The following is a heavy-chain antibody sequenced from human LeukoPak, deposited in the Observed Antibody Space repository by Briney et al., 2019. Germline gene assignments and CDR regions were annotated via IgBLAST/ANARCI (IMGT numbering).Heavy chain of an antibody. CDR2: TYYRSKWYN. J-gene: IGHJ4*02. CDR3: ARVPRFLAAAGTLFDY. Sequence: SQTLSLTCAISGDSVSSNSAAWNWIRQSPSRGLEWLGRTYYRSKWYNDYAVSVKSRITINPDTSKNQFSLKLSSVTAADTAVYYCARVPRFLAAAGTLFDYWGQGTLVTVSS. V-gene: IGHV6-1*01. D-gene: IGHD6-13*01. CDR1: GDSVSSNSAA.